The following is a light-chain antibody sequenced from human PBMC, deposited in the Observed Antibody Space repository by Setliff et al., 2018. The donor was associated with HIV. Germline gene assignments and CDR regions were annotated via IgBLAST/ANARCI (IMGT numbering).Light chain of an antibody. V-gene: IGLV2-14*02. CDR2: EGN. Sequence: QSVLTQPASVSGSPGQSITISCTGTSSDVGSYNLVSWYQQHPGKAPKLMIYEGNKRPSGVSYRFSGSKSGTSASLAISGLRSEDEADYYCAAWDDSLNGPGVFGTGTKVTVL. J-gene: IGLJ1*01. CDR1: SSDVGSYNL. CDR3: AAWDDSLNGPGV.